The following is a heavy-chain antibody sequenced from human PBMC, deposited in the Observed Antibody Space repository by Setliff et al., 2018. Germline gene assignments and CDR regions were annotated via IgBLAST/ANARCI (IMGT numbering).Heavy chain of an antibody. J-gene: IGHJ6*03. CDR3: ARVFCSSTSCSFYYYYYYMDV. CDR2: INPSGGST. D-gene: IGHD2-2*01. CDR1: GYTFTSYY. V-gene: IGHV1-46*01. Sequence: ASVKVSCKASGYTFTSYYMHWVRQAPGQGLEWMGIINPSGGSTSYAQKFQGRVTMTRDTSTGTVYMELSSLRSEDTAVYYCARVFCSSTSCSFYYYYYYMDVWGKGPTVTVSS.